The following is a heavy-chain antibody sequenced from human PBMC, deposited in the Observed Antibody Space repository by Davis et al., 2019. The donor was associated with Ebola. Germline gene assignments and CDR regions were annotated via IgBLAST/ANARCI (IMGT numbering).Heavy chain of an antibody. J-gene: IGHJ6*02. CDR3: ARELYYYGMDV. CDR1: GGSISSGGYS. V-gene: IGHV4-61*08. CDR2: IYYSGST. Sequence: SETLSLTCAVSGGSISSGGYSWRWIRQPPGKGLEWFGYIYYSGSTNYNPSLKSRVTISVDTSKNQFSLKLSSVTAADTAVYYCARELYYYGMDVWGQGTTVTVSS.